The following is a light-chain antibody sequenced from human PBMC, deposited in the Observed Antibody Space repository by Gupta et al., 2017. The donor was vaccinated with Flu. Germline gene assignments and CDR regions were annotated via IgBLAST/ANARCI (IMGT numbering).Light chain of an antibody. J-gene: IGKJ2*01. CDR3: QQYDSSPLYT. CDR2: GAS. V-gene: IGKV3-20*01. CDR1: QSISSTY. Sequence: EIVLTHTPGTLSLSPGERATLSCRASQSISSTYLTWYQQKPGQAPRLLIYGASSRATGIPDRFSGSGSGTEFTLTISRLEPEDFAVYYCQQYDSSPLYTFGQGTKLEIK.